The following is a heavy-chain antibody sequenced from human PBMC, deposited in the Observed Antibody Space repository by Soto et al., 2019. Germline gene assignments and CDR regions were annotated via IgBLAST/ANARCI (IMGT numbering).Heavy chain of an antibody. V-gene: IGHV3-48*02. J-gene: IGHJ4*02. CDR2: ISSSSSTI. CDR1: GFTFSGYS. Sequence: EAQLVESGGGLVQPGGSLRLSCAASGFTFSGYSMTWVRQAPGKGLEWMSYISSSSSTIYYADSVQGRFTISRDNAKNSLYLPVNSLRDEDRAVDYGAGDSPPGWHVDYCGEGTVVTVSS. CDR3: AGDSPPGWHVDY. D-gene: IGHD6-19*01.